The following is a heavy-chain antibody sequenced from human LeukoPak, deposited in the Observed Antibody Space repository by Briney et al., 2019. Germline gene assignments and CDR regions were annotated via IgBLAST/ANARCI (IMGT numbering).Heavy chain of an antibody. J-gene: IGHJ6*03. CDR1: GFTFSSYS. CDR3: ASVAPFDFWSGYSYYYYYYMNV. CDR2: ISSSSSYI. Sequence: GGSLRLSCAASGFTFSSYSMNWVRQAPGKGLEWVSSISSSSSYIYYADSVKGRFTISRDNAKNSLYLQMNSLRAEDTAVYYCASVAPFDFWSGYSYYYYYYMNVWGKGTTVTLSS. D-gene: IGHD3-3*01. V-gene: IGHV3-21*01.